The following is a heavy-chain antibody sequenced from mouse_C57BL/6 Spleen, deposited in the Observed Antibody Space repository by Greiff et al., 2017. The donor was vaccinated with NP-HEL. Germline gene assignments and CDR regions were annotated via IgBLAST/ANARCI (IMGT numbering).Heavy chain of an antibody. V-gene: IGHV5-12*01. CDR1: GFTFSDYY. Sequence: EVQGVESGGGLVQPGGSLKLSCAASGFTFSDYYMYWVRQTPEKRLEWVAYISNGGGSTYYPDTVKGRFTISRDNAKNTLYLQMSRLKSEDTAMYYCARHQAITTVVDYAMDYWGQGTSVTVSS. J-gene: IGHJ4*01. CDR3: ARHQAITTVVDYAMDY. D-gene: IGHD1-1*01. CDR2: ISNGGGST.